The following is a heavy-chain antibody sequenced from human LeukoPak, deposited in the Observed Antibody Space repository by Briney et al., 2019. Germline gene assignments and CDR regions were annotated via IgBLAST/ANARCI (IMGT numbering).Heavy chain of an antibody. V-gene: IGHV3-30*03. Sequence: PGGSLRLSCAASGFTFSSYGMHWVRQAPGKGLEWVAVISYDGSNKYNADSVKGRFTISRDNSKNTLYLQMNSLRAEDTAVYYCAREWEWFGDGTDVWGQGTTVIVSS. CDR2: ISYDGSNK. CDR1: GFTFSSYG. D-gene: IGHD3-10*01. J-gene: IGHJ6*02. CDR3: AREWEWFGDGTDV.